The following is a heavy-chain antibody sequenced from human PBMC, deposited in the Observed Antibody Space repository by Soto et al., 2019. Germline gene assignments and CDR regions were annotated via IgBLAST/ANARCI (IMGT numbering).Heavy chain of an antibody. CDR2: IIPIFGTT. CDR1: GGTFSNYA. V-gene: IGHV1-69*15. D-gene: IGHD2-15*01. J-gene: IGHJ5*02. Sequence: QVQLVQSGAEVKKPGSSVKVSCKASGGTFSNYAITWVRQAPGQGLEWLGRIIPIFGTTDYAQKFQGRVTMTAGESTTTVYMELSSLRSADTAVYYCAKDGGREGYFGNWFDPWGQGTLVSVSS. CDR3: AKDGGREGYFGNWFDP.